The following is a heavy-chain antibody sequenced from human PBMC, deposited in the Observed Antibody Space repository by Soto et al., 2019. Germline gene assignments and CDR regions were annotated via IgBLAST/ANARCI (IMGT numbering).Heavy chain of an antibody. CDR2: IDPSDSYT. CDR1: GYSFTSYW. V-gene: IGHV5-10-1*01. D-gene: IGHD3-3*01. Sequence: PGESLKISCKGSGYSFTSYWISWVRQMPGKGLEWMGRIDPSDSYTNYSPSFQGHVTISADKSISTAYLQWSSLKASDTAMYYCARLAPVRTYYDFWSGYSPVYYGMDVWGQGTTVTSP. CDR3: ARLAPVRTYYDFWSGYSPVYYGMDV. J-gene: IGHJ6*02.